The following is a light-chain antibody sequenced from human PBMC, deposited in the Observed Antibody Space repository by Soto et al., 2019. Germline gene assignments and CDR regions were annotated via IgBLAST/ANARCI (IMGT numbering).Light chain of an antibody. CDR1: QSVNSY. Sequence: EIVMTQSPATVSVSPGERATLSCKASQSVNSYLAWYQQKPGQSPRLLIYTASNRATGVPARFSGSGSGTQFTLTINSLQSEDLAVYHCQQYNNWPYTFGQGTKLEIK. CDR3: QQYNNWPYT. CDR2: TAS. J-gene: IGKJ2*01. V-gene: IGKV3-15*01.